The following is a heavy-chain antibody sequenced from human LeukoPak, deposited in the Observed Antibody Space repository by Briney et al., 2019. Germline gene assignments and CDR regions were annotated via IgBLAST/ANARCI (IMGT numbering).Heavy chain of an antibody. CDR3: ARGVLYYRLNDY. V-gene: IGHV4-34*01. J-gene: IGHJ4*02. CDR1: GGSFSGYY. CDR2: INHSGST. D-gene: IGHD3-16*01. Sequence: SETLSLTCAVYGGSFSGYYWSWIRQPPGKGLEWIGEINHSGSTNYNPSLESRVTISVDTSKNQFSLKLSSVTAADTAVYYCARGVLYYRLNDYWGQGTLVTVSS.